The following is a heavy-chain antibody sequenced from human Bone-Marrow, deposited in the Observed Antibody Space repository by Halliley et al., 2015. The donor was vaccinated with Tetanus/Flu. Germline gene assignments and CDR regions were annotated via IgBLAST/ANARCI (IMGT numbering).Heavy chain of an antibody. CDR3: ARVNTIFGVVILDAFDM. J-gene: IGHJ3*02. V-gene: IGHV3-33*01. CDR2: IWYDGSNK. Sequence: SLRLSCAASGFTFSDYGMHWVRQAPGKGLEWVAVIWYDGSNKYYADSVKDRFTMSRDNSKNTLYLQMNSLRAEDTAVYYCARVNTIFGVVILDAFDMWGQGTMVTVSS. D-gene: IGHD3-3*01. CDR1: GFTFSDYG.